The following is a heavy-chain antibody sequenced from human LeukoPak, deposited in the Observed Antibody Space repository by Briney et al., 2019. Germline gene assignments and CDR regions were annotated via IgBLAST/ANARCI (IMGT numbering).Heavy chain of an antibody. V-gene: IGHV3-23*01. CDR2: ISGSGSST. D-gene: IGHD6-6*01. CDR1: GLTFSTFA. Sequence: SGGSLGSSFQPSGLTFSTFAMSWVRQAPGKGPKGASGISGSGSSTYYADSVKGRFTISRDNSKNTLFLQMNSLRAEDTAVYYCAKEYIAARALYYYGMDVWGQGTTVTVSS. CDR3: AKEYIAARALYYYGMDV. J-gene: IGHJ6*02.